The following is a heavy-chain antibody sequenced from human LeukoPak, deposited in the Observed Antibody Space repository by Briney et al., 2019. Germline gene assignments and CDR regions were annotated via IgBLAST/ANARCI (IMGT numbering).Heavy chain of an antibody. Sequence: PGGSLRLSCAASGFTFSSYWMSWVRQAPGKGLEWVANIKQDGSEKYYVDSVKGRFTISRDNAKNSLYLQMNSLRAEDTAVYYCARGRSSSHGRCYFDYWGQGTLVTVSS. D-gene: IGHD6-13*01. V-gene: IGHV3-7*01. J-gene: IGHJ4*02. CDR1: GFTFSSYW. CDR2: IKQDGSEK. CDR3: ARGRSSSHGRCYFDY.